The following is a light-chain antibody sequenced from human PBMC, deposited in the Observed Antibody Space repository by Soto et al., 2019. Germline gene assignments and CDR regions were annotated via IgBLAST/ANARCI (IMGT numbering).Light chain of an antibody. J-gene: IGLJ2*01. CDR2: QDS. Sequence: SYELTQPPSVSVSPGQTASITCYGDKLGDKYACWYQQKPGQSPVLVIYQDSKRPSGIPERFSGSNSGNTATLTISGTQAMDEADYYCQAWDSSTVVVFGGGTKLTVL. V-gene: IGLV3-1*01. CDR1: KLGDKY. CDR3: QAWDSSTVVV.